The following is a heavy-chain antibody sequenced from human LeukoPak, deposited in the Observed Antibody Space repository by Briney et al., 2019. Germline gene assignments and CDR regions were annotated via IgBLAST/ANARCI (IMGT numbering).Heavy chain of an antibody. CDR1: GFTVSSNY. Sequence: PGGSLRLSCAASGFTVSSNYMSWVRQAPGKGLEWVSVIYSGGSTYDADSVKGRFTISRDNSKNTLYLQMNSLRAEETAVYYCARGIPPYYYDSSGFQGRDAFDIWGQGTMVSVSS. CDR2: IYSGGST. D-gene: IGHD3-22*01. J-gene: IGHJ3*02. V-gene: IGHV3-53*01. CDR3: ARGIPPYYYDSSGFQGRDAFDI.